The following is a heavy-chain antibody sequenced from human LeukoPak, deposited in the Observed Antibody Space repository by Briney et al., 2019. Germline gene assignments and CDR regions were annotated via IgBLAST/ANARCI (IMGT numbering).Heavy chain of an antibody. CDR3: ARDGGQVGATGPFDY. J-gene: IGHJ4*02. CDR2: INRNSGDA. D-gene: IGHD1-26*01. V-gene: IGHV1-2*02. CDR1: GYTFTGYY. Sequence: ASVKVSCKASGYTFTGYYIHWVRQAPGQGLEWMGWINRNSGDANYAQKFQGRVTMTRETSISTAYMELSRLRSDDTAVYYCARDGGQVGATGPFDYWGQGTLVTVSS.